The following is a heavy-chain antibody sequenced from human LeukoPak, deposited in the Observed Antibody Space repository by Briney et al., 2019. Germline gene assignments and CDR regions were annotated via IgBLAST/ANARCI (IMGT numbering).Heavy chain of an antibody. J-gene: IGHJ4*02. Sequence: PSETLSLTCTVSGGSISSYYWSWIRQPPGKGLEWIGYIYYSGTTNYNPSLKSRVTIAVDTSKNQFSLKLSSVTAADTAVYYCAGHHPRNTVDFWGQGTLVTVSS. D-gene: IGHD2/OR15-2a*01. CDR3: AGHHPRNTVDF. CDR1: GGSISSYY. CDR2: IYYSGTT. V-gene: IGHV4-59*08.